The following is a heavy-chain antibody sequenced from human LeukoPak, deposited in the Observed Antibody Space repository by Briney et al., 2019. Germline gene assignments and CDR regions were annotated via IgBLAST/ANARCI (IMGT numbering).Heavy chain of an antibody. CDR2: ISSSGSTI. J-gene: IGHJ5*02. CDR3: ARGVKYSSSWYGSRFDP. V-gene: IGHV3-48*03. Sequence: GGSPRLSCAASGFTFSSYEMNWVRQAPGKGLEWVSYISSSGSTIYYADSVKGRFTISRDNAKNSLYLQMNSLRAEDTAVYYCARGVKYSSSWYGSRFDPWGQGTLVTVSS. CDR1: GFTFSSYE. D-gene: IGHD6-13*01.